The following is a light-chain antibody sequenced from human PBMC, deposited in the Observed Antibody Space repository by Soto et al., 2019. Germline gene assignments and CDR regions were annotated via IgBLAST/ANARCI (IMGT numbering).Light chain of an antibody. CDR1: SSNIGSNY. J-gene: IGLJ3*02. CDR2: RNN. Sequence: QSVLTHPPSASGTPGQRVTISCSGSSSNIGSNYVYWYQQLPGTAPKLLIYRNNQRPSGVPDRFSGSKSGTSASLAISGLRSEDEADYYCAAWDDSMSGPGVFGGGPKLTVL. CDR3: AAWDDSMSGPGV. V-gene: IGLV1-47*01.